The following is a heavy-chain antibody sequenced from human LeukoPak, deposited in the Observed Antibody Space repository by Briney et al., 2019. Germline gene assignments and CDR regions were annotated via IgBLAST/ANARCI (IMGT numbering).Heavy chain of an antibody. V-gene: IGHV4-34*01. Sequence: PSETLSLTCAVYGGSFSGYYWSWIRQPPGKGLEWIGEINHSGSTNYNPSLKSRVTISVDTSKNQFSLKLSSVTAADTAVYYCARLQYSTGWSTIDYWGQGTLVTVSS. CDR2: INHSGST. D-gene: IGHD6-19*01. CDR1: GGSFSGYY. J-gene: IGHJ4*02. CDR3: ARLQYSTGWSTIDY.